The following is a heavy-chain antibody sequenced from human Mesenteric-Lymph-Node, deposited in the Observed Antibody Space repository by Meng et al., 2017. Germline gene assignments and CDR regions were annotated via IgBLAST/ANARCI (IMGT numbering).Heavy chain of an antibody. Sequence: QVQLVEAGARGKKPGAAVKVSCKASGYTFPSYDINWVRQATGQGLEWMGWMNPNSGNTGYAQKFQGRVTMTRNTSISTAYMELSSLRSEDTAVYYCARDLWPHIVVVTAPSEFWGQGTLVTVSS. CDR2: MNPNSGNT. V-gene: IGHV1-8*01. CDR3: ARDLWPHIVVVTAPSEF. CDR1: GYTFPSYD. D-gene: IGHD2-21*02. J-gene: IGHJ4*02.